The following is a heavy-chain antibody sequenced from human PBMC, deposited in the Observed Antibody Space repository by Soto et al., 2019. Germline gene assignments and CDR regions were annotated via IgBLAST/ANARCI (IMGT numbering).Heavy chain of an antibody. D-gene: IGHD5-18*01. CDR1: GGTFSSYT. J-gene: IGHJ4*02. CDR3: ASLDTAMIKTAGY. V-gene: IGHV1-69*02. Sequence: SVKVSCKASGGTFSSYTISWVRQAPGQGLEWMGRIIPILGIANYAQKFQGRVTITADKSTSTAYMELSSLAVEDTAMYYCASLDTAMIKTAGYWGQGTQVTVSS. CDR2: IIPILGIA.